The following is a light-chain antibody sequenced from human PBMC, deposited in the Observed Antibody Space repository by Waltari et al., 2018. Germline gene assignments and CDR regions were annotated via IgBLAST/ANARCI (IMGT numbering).Light chain of an antibody. CDR2: AAA. CDR1: QNVSQNH. CDR3: HQYGSSIRS. V-gene: IGKV3-20*01. J-gene: IGKJ1*01. Sequence: EIVLTQSPGTLSLSPGATAILSCRASQNVSQNHVAWFQVKPGQPPRLRIYAAANRAPGVPVKFSGRGSGTDFSLTILIVEPEDFAVYSCHQYGSSIRSFGHGTKVEVK.